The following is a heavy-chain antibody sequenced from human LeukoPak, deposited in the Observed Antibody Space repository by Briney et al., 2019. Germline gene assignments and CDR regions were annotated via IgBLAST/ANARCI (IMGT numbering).Heavy chain of an antibody. CDR3: AKAWRAAGIFDS. CDR1: VFTFSSYA. D-gene: IGHD6-13*01. V-gene: IGHV3-23*01. J-gene: IGHJ4*02. Sequence: QPGGSLRLSCAASVFTFSSYAMTCVRQAPGKGLEWVSTITTSDSGTFYADSVRGRFTISRDNSKNTLYVQMNSLRVEDTAVYYCAKAWRAAGIFDSWGQGTLVTVSS. CDR2: ITTSDSGT.